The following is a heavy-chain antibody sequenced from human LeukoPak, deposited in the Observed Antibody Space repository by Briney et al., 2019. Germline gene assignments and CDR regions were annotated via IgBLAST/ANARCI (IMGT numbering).Heavy chain of an antibody. CDR2: IYPGDSDT. CDR3: ARSVLGARISGYSHFDL. D-gene: IGHD3-22*01. J-gene: IGHJ4*02. CDR1: GYSFTSDW. V-gene: IGHV5-51*01. Sequence: PRESLKISCQGSGYSFTSDWIGWVRQMPGKGLEWMGIIYPGDSDTTYSPSFQGQVTISADKSISTAYLQWSSLKASDTAMYYCARSVLGARISGYSHFDLWGQGTLVTVSS.